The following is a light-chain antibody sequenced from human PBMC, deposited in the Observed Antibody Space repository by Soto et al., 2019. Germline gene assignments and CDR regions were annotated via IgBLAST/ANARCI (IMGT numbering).Light chain of an antibody. V-gene: IGKV1-27*01. CDR3: QKYDSAPLT. Sequence: DIQMTQSPSSLSASVGDRVTITCRSRQGISNNLAWYQQKPGKVPKLLIYGASTLQSAVPSRFSGSGSGTDFTLTISSLQPEDVTTDYWQKYDSAPLTFGQGTKVEF. CDR2: GAS. J-gene: IGKJ1*01. CDR1: QGISNN.